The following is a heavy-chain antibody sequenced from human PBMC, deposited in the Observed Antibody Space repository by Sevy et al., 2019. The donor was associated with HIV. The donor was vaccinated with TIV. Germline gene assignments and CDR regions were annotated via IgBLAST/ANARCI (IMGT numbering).Heavy chain of an antibody. V-gene: IGHV3-23*01. CDR1: GFTFRNYA. D-gene: IGHD2-2*01. CDR3: AKVYQVLGSHYSYYHGMDV. CDR2: ISDSGVIT. J-gene: IGHJ6*02. Sequence: GGSLRLSCAASGFTFRNYAMTWVRQAPGKGLEWVSTISDSGVITYYADFVQGRFTFSRDNSRNTVSLLMNSLRAEDTAVYYCAKVYQVLGSHYSYYHGMDVWGQGTTVTVSS.